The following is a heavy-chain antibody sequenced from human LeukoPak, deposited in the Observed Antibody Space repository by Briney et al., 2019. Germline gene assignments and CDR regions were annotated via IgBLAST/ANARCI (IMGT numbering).Heavy chain of an antibody. D-gene: IGHD3-16*02. V-gene: IGHV1-18*01. J-gene: IGHJ5*02. CDR1: GYTFTSYG. Sequence: ASVKVSCKASGYTFTSYGISWVRQAPGQGLEWMGWISAYNGNTNYAQKLQGRVTMTTDTSTSTAYMEPRSLRSDDTAVYYCARVLEAYDYVWGSYRSFDPWGQGTLVTVSS. CDR3: ARVLEAYDYVWGSYRSFDP. CDR2: ISAYNGNT.